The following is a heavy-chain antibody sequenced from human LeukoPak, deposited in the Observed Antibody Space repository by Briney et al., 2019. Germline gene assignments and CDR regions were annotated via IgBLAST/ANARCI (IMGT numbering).Heavy chain of an antibody. Sequence: GGSLRLSCAASGFTFSSYAMHWVRQAPGKGLEWVAVISYDGSYKYYADSVKGRFTISRDSSKNTLYLQMNSLRAEDTAVYYCARAGRNDPRGYSYGFFDYWGQGTLVTVSS. CDR1: GFTFSSYA. J-gene: IGHJ4*02. CDR2: ISYDGSYK. V-gene: IGHV3-30-3*01. CDR3: ARAGRNDPRGYSYGFFDY. D-gene: IGHD5-18*01.